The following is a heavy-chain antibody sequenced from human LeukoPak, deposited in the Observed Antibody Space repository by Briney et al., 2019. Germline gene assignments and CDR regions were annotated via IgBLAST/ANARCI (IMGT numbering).Heavy chain of an antibody. D-gene: IGHD1-7*01. V-gene: IGHV3-23*01. CDR1: GFTFSSYA. CDR3: AKVAPYGNYLFHY. J-gene: IGHJ4*02. Sequence: GGSLRLSCAASGFTFSSYAMSWVRQPPAKGLEWVSGINGSGSSTSYAGSVKGRFTIVRDNSKNTLYLEMNSMGAEDTAVYCCAKVAPYGNYLFHYWGQGTRVTVSS. CDR2: INGSGSST.